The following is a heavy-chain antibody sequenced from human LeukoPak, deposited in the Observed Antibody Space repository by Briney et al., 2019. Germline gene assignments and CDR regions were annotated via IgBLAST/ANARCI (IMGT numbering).Heavy chain of an antibody. CDR1: GFTFSNYA. CDR3: AKYYYGSGGYYAFDI. CDR2: ISGSGDTT. D-gene: IGHD3-10*01. V-gene: IGHV3-23*01. Sequence: PGGSLRLSCEVSGFTFSNYAMAWVRQAPGSGLEWVSSISGSGDTTYYADSVKGRLTISRDNSKNTLYLQMNSLSAEDTALYYCAKYYYGSGGYYAFDIWGQGTMVTVSS. J-gene: IGHJ3*02.